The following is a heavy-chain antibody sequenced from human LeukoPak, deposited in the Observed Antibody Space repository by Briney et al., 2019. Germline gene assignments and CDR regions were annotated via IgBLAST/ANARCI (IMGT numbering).Heavy chain of an antibody. CDR1: GYSFTSYW. V-gene: IGHV5-51*01. CDR3: ARQYYDFWSGSTPGAFDI. CDR2: IYPGDPDT. Sequence: GESLKISCKGSGYSFTSYWIGWVRQMPGKGLEWMGIIYPGDPDTRYSPSFQGQVTISADKSISTAYLQWSSLKASDTAMYYCARQYYDFWSGSTPGAFDIWGQGTMVTVSS. J-gene: IGHJ3*02. D-gene: IGHD3-3*01.